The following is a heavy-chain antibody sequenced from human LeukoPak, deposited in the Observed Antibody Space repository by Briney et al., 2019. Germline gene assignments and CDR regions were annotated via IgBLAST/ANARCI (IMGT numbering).Heavy chain of an antibody. CDR3: ARDYGGSEPYYFDY. V-gene: IGHV4-30-4*08. Sequence: SETLSLTCTVSGGSISSGDYYWSWIRQPPGKGLEWIGYIYYSGSTYYNPSLKSRVTISVDTSKNQFSLKLSSVTAADTAVYYCARDYGGSEPYYFDYWGQGTLVTVSS. J-gene: IGHJ4*02. CDR1: GGSISSGDYY. CDR2: IYYSGST. D-gene: IGHD4-23*01.